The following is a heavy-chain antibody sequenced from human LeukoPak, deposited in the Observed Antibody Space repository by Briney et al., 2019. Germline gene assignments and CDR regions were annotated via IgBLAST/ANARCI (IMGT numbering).Heavy chain of an antibody. J-gene: IGHJ4*02. D-gene: IGHD5-18*01. CDR3: ARVGYTYGSSLLDY. CDR2: IKQDGSEK. V-gene: IGHV3-7*05. Sequence: PWGSLRLSCAASGFTFSNYEMNWVRQAPGKGLEWVANIKQDGSEKYYVDSVKGRFTISRDNAKNSLYLQMNSLRAEDTAVYYCARVGYTYGSSLLDYWGQGTLVIVSS. CDR1: GFTFSNYE.